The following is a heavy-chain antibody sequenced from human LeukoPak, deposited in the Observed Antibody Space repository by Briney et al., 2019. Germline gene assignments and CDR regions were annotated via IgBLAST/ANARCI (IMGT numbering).Heavy chain of an antibody. CDR1: SGSISSGAYY. CDR2: IYHSGNP. J-gene: IGHJ6*02. V-gene: IGHV4-31*03. Sequence: PSETLSLTCTVSSGSISSGAYYWSWIRQHPGKGLEWIGYIYHSGNPYYSPSPKSRVAISVDTSKNQFSLKLSSVTAADTAVYYCARDRGDGMDVWGQGTTVTVSS. CDR3: ARDRGDGMDV.